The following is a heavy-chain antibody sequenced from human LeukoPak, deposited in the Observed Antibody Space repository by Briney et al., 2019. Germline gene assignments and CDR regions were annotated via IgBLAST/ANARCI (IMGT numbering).Heavy chain of an antibody. CDR1: GFTFSDYA. CDR3: AKDNMDTSSCLDY. Sequence: PGGSLRLSCAASGFTFSDYAMHWVRQAPGKGLEWVAVIWFDGSETYYADSVMGRFTISRDKSKNTLFLQMNSLRADDMAVYYCAKDNMDTSSCLDYWGQGTLVTVSS. J-gene: IGHJ4*02. CDR2: IWFDGSET. D-gene: IGHD5-18*01. V-gene: IGHV3-33*03.